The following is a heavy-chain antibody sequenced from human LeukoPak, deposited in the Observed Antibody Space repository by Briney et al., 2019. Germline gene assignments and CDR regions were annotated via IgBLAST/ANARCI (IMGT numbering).Heavy chain of an antibody. CDR2: IIPLLGTP. CDR3: AEDSSMVTTRAPYYYYYLDV. CDR1: GGTFTNYA. J-gene: IGHJ6*02. Sequence: ASVKVSCKASGGTFTNYAISWVRQPPGQGLEWMGGIIPLLGTPNYAQKFQGRVTITADDSASTAYMELTSLRSEDTAVYYCAEDSSMVTTRAPYYYYYLDVWGQGTTVTVSS. V-gene: IGHV1-69*13. D-gene: IGHD4-17*01.